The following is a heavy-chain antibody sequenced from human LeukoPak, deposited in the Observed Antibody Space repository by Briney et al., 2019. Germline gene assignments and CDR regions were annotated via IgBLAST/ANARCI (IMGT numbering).Heavy chain of an antibody. V-gene: IGHV4-59*01. D-gene: IGHD5-18*01. CDR3: ARTGGGSGYSYGFNFPY. Sequence: SETLSLTCTVSGASISSDYWTWIRQPPGKGLEWIGYIYHSGSTDYNPSLKSRVTISIDTSKNQFSLKLTSVTGADTAVYYCARTGGGSGYSYGFNFPYWGQGTLVTVSS. CDR2: IYHSGST. CDR1: GASISSDY. J-gene: IGHJ4*02.